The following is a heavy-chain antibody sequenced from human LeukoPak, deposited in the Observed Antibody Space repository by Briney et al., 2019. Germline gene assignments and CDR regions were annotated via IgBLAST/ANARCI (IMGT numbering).Heavy chain of an antibody. J-gene: IGHJ6*03. Sequence: ASVKVSCKSSGGTFSSYAISWVRQAPGQGLEWVGGIIPIFGTANYAQKFQGRVTITTDESTSTAYMELSSLRSEDTAVYYCASRGGNYVDYYYMDVWGKGTTVTVS. V-gene: IGHV1-69*05. CDR1: GGTFSSYA. CDR3: ASRGGNYVDYYYMDV. CDR2: IIPIFGTA. D-gene: IGHD1-26*01.